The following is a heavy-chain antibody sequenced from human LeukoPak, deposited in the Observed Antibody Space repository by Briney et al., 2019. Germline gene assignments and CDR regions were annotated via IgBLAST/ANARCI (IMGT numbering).Heavy chain of an antibody. J-gene: IGHJ4*02. CDR2: INWNGGTT. D-gene: IGHD1-26*01. Sequence: PGGSLRLSCVASGLTFDDYGTSWVRQAPGKGLEWVSGINWNGGTTAYADSVKGRFTISRDNAKNSLYLQMNSLRVEDTAFYYCARNSGANVYTYSFQYWGRGTLVTVSS. V-gene: IGHV3-20*04. CDR1: GLTFDDYG. CDR3: ARNSGANVYTYSFQY.